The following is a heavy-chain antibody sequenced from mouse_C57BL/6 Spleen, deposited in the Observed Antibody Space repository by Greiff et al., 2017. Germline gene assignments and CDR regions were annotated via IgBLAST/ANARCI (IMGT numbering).Heavy chain of an antibody. Sequence: QLQKPGAELVRPGAPVKLSSTASGFNIKDYYMHWVKQRPEQGLEWIGRIDPEDGDTEYAPKFQGKATMTADTSSNTAYLQLSSLTSEDTAVYYCTTEYYGRGFAYWGQGTLVTVSA. D-gene: IGHD1-1*01. CDR2: IDPEDGDT. CDR1: GFNIKDYY. J-gene: IGHJ3*01. CDR3: TTEYYGRGFAY. V-gene: IGHV14-1*01.